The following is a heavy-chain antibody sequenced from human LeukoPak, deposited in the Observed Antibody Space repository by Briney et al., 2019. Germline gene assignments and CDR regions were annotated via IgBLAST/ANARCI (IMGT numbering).Heavy chain of an antibody. CDR3: VRKPAYGDYEMVANFDY. D-gene: IGHD4-17*01. Sequence: GGSLRLSCAASGFTFSSYSMNWVRQAPGKGLEWVSSISISSSYIYYTDSVKGRFTISRDNAKNSLYLQMNSLRAEDTAVYYCVRKPAYGDYEMVANFDYWGQGTRVTVSS. V-gene: IGHV3-21*01. CDR1: GFTFSSYS. CDR2: ISISSSYI. J-gene: IGHJ4*02.